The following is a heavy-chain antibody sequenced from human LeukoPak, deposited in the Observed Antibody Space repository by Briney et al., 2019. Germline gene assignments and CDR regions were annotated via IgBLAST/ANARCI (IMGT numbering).Heavy chain of an antibody. D-gene: IGHD1-14*01. CDR1: GFTFSSYA. CDR3: AKGSGINHYHWIDP. Sequence: GGSLRLSCSASGFTFSSYAMNWVRQAPGKGLEWVSGISGGGGSTYYADSVKGRFTISRDNSKNTLYLQMDSLRAEDTALYYCAKGSGINHYHWIDPWGQGTLVTVSS. V-gene: IGHV3-23*01. CDR2: ISGGGGST. J-gene: IGHJ5*02.